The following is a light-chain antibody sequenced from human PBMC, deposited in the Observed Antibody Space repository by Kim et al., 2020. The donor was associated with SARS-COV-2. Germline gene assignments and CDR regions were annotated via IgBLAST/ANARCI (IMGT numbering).Light chain of an antibody. CDR2: GKN. CDR3: NSRDSSGNHLGV. CDR1: SLRSYY. J-gene: IGLJ3*02. Sequence: SSELTQDPAVSVALGQTVRITCKGDSLRSYYASWYQQKPGQAPVLVIYGKNNRPSGIPDRFSGSSSGNTASLTITGAQAEDEADYYCNSRDSSGNHLGVFGGGTQLTFL. V-gene: IGLV3-19*01.